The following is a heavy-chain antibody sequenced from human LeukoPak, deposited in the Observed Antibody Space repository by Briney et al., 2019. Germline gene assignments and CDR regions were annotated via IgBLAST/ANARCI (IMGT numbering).Heavy chain of an antibody. D-gene: IGHD2-2*01. CDR2: ISWNSGSK. Sequence: GGSLRLSCAASGFTFDDYAMHWVRQAPGKGLEWVSGISWNSGSKGYADSVKGRFTISRDNAKNSLYMQMNSLRAEDTALYYCAKDHSATYCSSTSCYDNWFDPWGQGTLVTASS. CDR3: AKDHSATYCSSTSCYDNWFDP. J-gene: IGHJ5*02. V-gene: IGHV3-9*01. CDR1: GFTFDDYA.